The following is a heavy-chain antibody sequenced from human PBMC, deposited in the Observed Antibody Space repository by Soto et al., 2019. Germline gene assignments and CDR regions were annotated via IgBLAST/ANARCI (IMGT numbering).Heavy chain of an antibody. CDR2: IDPSDSYT. Sequence: PGESLKISCKGSGYSFTSYWISWVRQMPGKGLEWMGRIDPSDSYTNYSPSFQGHVTISADKSISTAYLQWSSLKASDTAMYYCASTPGYSYEYYYGMDVWGQETTVTVSS. V-gene: IGHV5-10-1*01. CDR3: ASTPGYSYEYYYGMDV. J-gene: IGHJ6*02. CDR1: GYSFTSYW. D-gene: IGHD5-18*01.